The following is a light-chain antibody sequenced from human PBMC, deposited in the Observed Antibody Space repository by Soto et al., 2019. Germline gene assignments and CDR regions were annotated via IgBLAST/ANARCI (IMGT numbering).Light chain of an antibody. CDR1: QSVSSSY. V-gene: IGKV3-20*01. CDR3: QLYGSPPRT. J-gene: IGKJ1*01. CDR2: GAS. Sequence: ITLTQSPRTLSVSTGERATLSCRASQSVSSSYLACYQQKPVQAPRLLIYGASRRATGIPDRGSGIGAGAVFPLTIAVLEPEDLSVYYFQLYGSPPRTFGQGTKVDI.